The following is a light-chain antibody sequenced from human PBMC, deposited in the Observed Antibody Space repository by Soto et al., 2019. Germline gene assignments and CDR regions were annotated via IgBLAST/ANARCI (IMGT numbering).Light chain of an antibody. CDR2: DAS. V-gene: IGKV1-33*01. Sequence: DIQMTQSPPSLSASVGDRVTITCQASEHINNYLNWYQQIPGKAPKLLICDASNLAAGAPSRFSGSGSGTAFTFAISGLQPDDVATYYCQQYDSLPLTFGGGTKVDIK. CDR1: EHINNY. J-gene: IGKJ4*01. CDR3: QQYDSLPLT.